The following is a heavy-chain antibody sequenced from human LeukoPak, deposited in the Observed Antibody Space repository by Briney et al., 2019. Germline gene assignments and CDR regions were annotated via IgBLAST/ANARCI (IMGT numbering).Heavy chain of an antibody. CDR2: IYTSGST. CDR3: ARTYSYDNIAYYFDY. D-gene: IGHD3-22*01. V-gene: IGHV4-61*09. J-gene: IGHJ4*02. Sequence: PSQTLSLTCTVSGGSISSGSYYWSWIRQPAGKGLEWIGHIYTSGSTNYNPSLKSRVTILVDTSKNQFSLKLSSVTAADTAIYYCARTYSYDNIAYYFDYWGQGTLVTVSS. CDR1: GGSISSGSYY.